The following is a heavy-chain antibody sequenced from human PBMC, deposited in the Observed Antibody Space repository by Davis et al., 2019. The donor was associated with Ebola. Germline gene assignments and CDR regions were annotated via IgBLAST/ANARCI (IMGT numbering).Heavy chain of an antibody. CDR3: ATAGQISGWGEFVDY. CDR1: GFSFSRTD. V-gene: IGHV3-23*01. J-gene: IGHJ4*02. CDR2: INGGGGDT. Sequence: GESLKISCAASGFSFSRTDMNWFRQAPGRGPEWVSNINGGGGDTNYADSVKGRFTVSRDNSENTLYLQMNSLRAEDTAVYYCATAGQISGWGEFVDYWGQGTLVTVSS. D-gene: IGHD6-19*01.